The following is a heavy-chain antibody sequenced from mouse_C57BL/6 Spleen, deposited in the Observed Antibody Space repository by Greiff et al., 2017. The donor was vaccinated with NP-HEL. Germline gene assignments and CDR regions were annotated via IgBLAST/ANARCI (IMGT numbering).Heavy chain of an antibody. D-gene: IGHD1-1*01. CDR2: IRLKSDNYAT. J-gene: IGHJ3*01. CDR1: GFTFSNYW. V-gene: IGHV6-3*01. CDR3: TEYYGSSAWFAY. Sequence: EVKVEESGGGLVQPGGSLKLSCVASGFTFSNYWMNWVRQSPETGLEWVAQIRLKSDNYATHYAESVKGRFTISRDDSKSSVYLQMNNLRAEDTGIYYCTEYYGSSAWFAYWGQGTLVTVSA.